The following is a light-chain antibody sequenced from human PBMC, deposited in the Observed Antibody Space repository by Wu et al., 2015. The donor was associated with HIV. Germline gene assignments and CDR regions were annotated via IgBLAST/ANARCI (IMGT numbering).Light chain of an antibody. Sequence: CRASQSTLPRFLSLVPTRNLGQAPRLLIYDASNRATGIPARFSGSGSGTDFTLTISSLEPEDFAVYYCQQRRYWPLYTFGQGTKLEIK. V-gene: IGKV3-11*01. CDR1: QSTLPRF. CDR2: DAS. CDR3: QQRRYWPLYT. J-gene: IGKJ2*01.